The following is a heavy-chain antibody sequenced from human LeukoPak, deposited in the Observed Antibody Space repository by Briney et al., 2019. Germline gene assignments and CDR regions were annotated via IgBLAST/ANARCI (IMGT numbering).Heavy chain of an antibody. CDR3: AKARRRGYSYGYDY. V-gene: IGHV3-53*01. Sequence: GGSLRLSCAASGFTVSNNYMSWVRQAPGKGLEWVSVIYSGGSTYYADSVKGRFTISRDNSKNTLYLQMNSLRAEDTAVYYCAKARRRGYSYGYDYWGQGTLVTVSS. J-gene: IGHJ4*02. CDR2: IYSGGST. CDR1: GFTVSNNY. D-gene: IGHD5-18*01.